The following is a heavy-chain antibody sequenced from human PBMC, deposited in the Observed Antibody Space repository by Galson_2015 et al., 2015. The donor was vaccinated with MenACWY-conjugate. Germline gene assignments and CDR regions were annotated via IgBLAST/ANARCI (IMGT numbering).Heavy chain of an antibody. J-gene: IGHJ6*02. Sequence: SVKVSCKASGYTFTNYYIHWVRQAPGQGPEWMGLINPSADNTNYAQKFQGRVTITTNNADKSTWTVYMELSSLRADDTAVYYCAGGEAGGYNCFGLDVWGHGTTVTVSS. V-gene: IGHV1-46*01. D-gene: IGHD3-16*01. CDR2: INPSADNT. CDR3: AGGEAGGYNCFGLDV. CDR1: GYTFTNYY.